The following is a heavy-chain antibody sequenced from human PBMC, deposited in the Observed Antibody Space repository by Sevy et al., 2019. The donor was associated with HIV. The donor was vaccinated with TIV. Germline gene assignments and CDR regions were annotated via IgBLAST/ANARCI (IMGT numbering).Heavy chain of an antibody. CDR3: ARGPEWELTSFLSH. CDR2: IKPDESDK. V-gene: IGHV3-7*01. CDR1: GFTFSNYW. J-gene: IGHJ4*02. D-gene: IGHD3-9*01. Sequence: GGSLRLSCVASGFTFSNYWMSWVRQAPGKGLEWVANIKPDESDKNYVDSVKGRFTISRDNSMNTLYLELNNLTPDDTAVYYCARGPEWELTSFLSHWGQGTLVTVSS.